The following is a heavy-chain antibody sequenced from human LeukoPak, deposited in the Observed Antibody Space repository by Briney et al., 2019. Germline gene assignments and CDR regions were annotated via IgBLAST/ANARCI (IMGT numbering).Heavy chain of an antibody. V-gene: IGHV4-34*01. CDR3: ARALWFGELNWFDP. Sequence: PSETLSLTCAVYGGSFSGYYWSWIRQPPGKGLEWIGEIYHSGSTNYNPSLKSRVTISVDKSKNQFSLKLSSVTAADTAVYYCARALWFGELNWFDPWGQGTLVTVSS. J-gene: IGHJ5*02. CDR2: IYHSGST. CDR1: GGSFSGYY. D-gene: IGHD3-10*01.